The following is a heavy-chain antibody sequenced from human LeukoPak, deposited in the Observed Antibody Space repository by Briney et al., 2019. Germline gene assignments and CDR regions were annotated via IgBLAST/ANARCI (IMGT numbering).Heavy chain of an antibody. CDR2: ISGSGGST. D-gene: IGHD6-19*01. CDR1: GFTFSSYA. Sequence: GGSLRLSCAASGFTFSSYAMSWVRQAPGKGLEWVSAISGSGGSTYYADSVKGRFTISRDNSKNTLSLQMNSLRAEDTAVYYCTKVSVQPGYSSGWSINWFDPWGQGTLVTVSS. J-gene: IGHJ5*02. V-gene: IGHV3-23*01. CDR3: TKVSVQPGYSSGWSINWFDP.